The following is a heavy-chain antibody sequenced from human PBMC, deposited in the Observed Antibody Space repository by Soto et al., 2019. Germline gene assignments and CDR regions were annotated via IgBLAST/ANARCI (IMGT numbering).Heavy chain of an antibody. Sequence: GGSLRLSCAASGFTFSSYAMSWVRQAPGKGLEWVSAISGSGGSTYYADSVKGRFTISRGNSKNTLYLQMNSLRAEDTAVYYCAKDLTVTTFSYYYYGMDVWGQGTTVTVSS. CDR1: GFTFSSYA. V-gene: IGHV3-23*01. D-gene: IGHD4-4*01. J-gene: IGHJ6*02. CDR3: AKDLTVTTFSYYYYGMDV. CDR2: ISGSGGST.